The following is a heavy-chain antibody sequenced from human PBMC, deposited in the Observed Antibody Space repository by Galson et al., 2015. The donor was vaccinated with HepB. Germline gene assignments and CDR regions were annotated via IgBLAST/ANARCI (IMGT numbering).Heavy chain of an antibody. J-gene: IGHJ3*02. CDR1: RFTFRIYS. Sequence: SLRLSCAASRFTFRIYSMNWVRQAPGKGLEWVSSISSSSSYIYYADSVKGRFTISRDNAKNSLYLQMNSLRAEDTAVYYCARDNVLWFGELGDAFDIWGRGTIVTVSS. D-gene: IGHD3-10*01. CDR2: ISSSSSYI. V-gene: IGHV3-21*01. CDR3: ARDNVLWFGELGDAFDI.